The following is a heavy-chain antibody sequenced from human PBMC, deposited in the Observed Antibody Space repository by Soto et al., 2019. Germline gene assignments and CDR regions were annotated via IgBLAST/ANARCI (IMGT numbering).Heavy chain of an antibody. CDR3: AREMGKYSSGWFDY. D-gene: IGHD6-19*01. CDR2: ISSSGSTI. Sequence: GGSLRLSCAASGFTFSSYEMNWVRQAPGKGLEWVSYISSSGSTIYYADSVKGRFTISRDNAKNSLYLQMNSLRAEDTAVYYCAREMGKYSSGWFDYWGQGTLVTVS. CDR1: GFTFSSYE. V-gene: IGHV3-48*03. J-gene: IGHJ4*02.